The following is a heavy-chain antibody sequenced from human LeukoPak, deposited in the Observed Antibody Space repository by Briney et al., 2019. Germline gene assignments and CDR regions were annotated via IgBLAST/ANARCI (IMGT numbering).Heavy chain of an antibody. J-gene: IGHJ3*02. CDR2: IRSKAYGGTT. CDR1: GFTFGDYA. CDR3: TRDQLPYSLGAFGI. Sequence: GGSLRLSCTASGFTFGDYAMSWVRQAPGKGLEWVGFIRSKAYGGTTEYAASVKGRFTISRDDSKSIAYLQMNSLKTEDTAVYYCTRDQLPYSLGAFGIWGQGTMVTVSS. D-gene: IGHD2-15*01. V-gene: IGHV3-49*04.